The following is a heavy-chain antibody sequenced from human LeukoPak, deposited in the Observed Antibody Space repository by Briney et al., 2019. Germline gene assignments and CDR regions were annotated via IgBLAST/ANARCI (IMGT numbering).Heavy chain of an antibody. CDR2: ISSSGSTI. Sequence: GGSLRLSCAASGFTFSSYEMNWVRQAPGKGLEWVSYISSSGSTIYYADSVKGRFTISRDNAKNSLYLQMNILRAEDTAVYYCARGPITMIVGWGQGTLVTVSS. D-gene: IGHD3-22*01. V-gene: IGHV3-48*03. J-gene: IGHJ4*02. CDR3: ARGPITMIVG. CDR1: GFTFSSYE.